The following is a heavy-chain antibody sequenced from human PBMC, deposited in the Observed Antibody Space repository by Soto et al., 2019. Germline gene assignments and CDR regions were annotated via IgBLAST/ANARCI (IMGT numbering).Heavy chain of an antibody. V-gene: IGHV4-30-4*01. D-gene: IGHD3-10*01. CDR1: GDSISSGDYY. CDR3: ARGTGTMVRSVLMD. Sequence: QVQLQESGPGLVKPSQPLSLTCLVSGDSISSGDYYWSWIRQPPGKGLEWIGYIFYTGSTYYNPSLSGRVTISVDTSKNQFSLRLTSVSAADTAVYYRARGTGTMVRSVLMDWGQGTLITVSS. CDR2: IFYTGST. J-gene: IGHJ4*02.